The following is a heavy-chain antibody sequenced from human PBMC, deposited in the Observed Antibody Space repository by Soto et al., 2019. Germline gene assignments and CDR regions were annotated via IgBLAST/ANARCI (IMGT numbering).Heavy chain of an antibody. J-gene: IGHJ6*02. D-gene: IGHD3-22*01. CDR2: NYHSGST. CDR3: ARVYYYDSSGYGDLYGMDV. CDR1: GGSISSSNW. Sequence: SETLSLTCAVSGGSISSSNWWSWVRQPPGKGLEWIGENYHSGSTNYNPSLKSRVTISVDKSKNQFSLKLSSVTAADTAVYYCARVYYYDSSGYGDLYGMDVWGQGTTVTVAS. V-gene: IGHV4-4*02.